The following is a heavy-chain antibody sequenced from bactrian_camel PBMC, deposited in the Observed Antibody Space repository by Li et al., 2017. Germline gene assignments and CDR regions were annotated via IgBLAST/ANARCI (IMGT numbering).Heavy chain of an antibody. V-gene: IGHV3S63*01. CDR1: EYIYGSMA. CDR2: ISTISSRT. Sequence: HVQLVESGGGSVQAGGSLRLSCAASEYIYGSMAWFRQAPGKEREGVAEISTISSRTYYADSVKGRFTISQDNAKNTVYLQMNGLSPEDTAMYYCAVAIRGMYGASWFCHNRDGIDYWGEGTQVTVS. D-gene: IGHD3*01. J-gene: IGHJ7*01.